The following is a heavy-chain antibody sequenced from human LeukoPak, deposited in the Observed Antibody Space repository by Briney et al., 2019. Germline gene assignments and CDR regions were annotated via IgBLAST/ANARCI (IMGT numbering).Heavy chain of an antibody. J-gene: IGHJ3*02. CDR2: INHSGST. V-gene: IGHV4-34*01. D-gene: IGHD2-2*01. Sequence: SETLSLTCAVYGGSFSGYYWSWIRQPPGKGLEWIGEINHSGSTNYNPSLKSRVTISVDTSKNQFSLKLSSVTAADTAVYYCARGYCSSTSCYDAFDIWGQGTMVTVSS. CDR3: ARGYCSSTSCYDAFDI. CDR1: GGSFSGYY.